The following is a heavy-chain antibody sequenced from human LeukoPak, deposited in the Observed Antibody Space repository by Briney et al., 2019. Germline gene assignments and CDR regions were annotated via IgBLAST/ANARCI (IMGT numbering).Heavy chain of an antibody. CDR3: ARDMGALDP. V-gene: IGHV1-2*02. D-gene: IGHD3-16*01. J-gene: IGHJ5*02. CDR2: INPSSGGT. CDR1: GYTFTGCY. Sequence: GASVKVSCKASGYTFTGCYMHWVRQAPGQGLEWMGWINPSSGGTNYAQKFQGRVTMTRDTSISTAYMELSRLRSDDTAVYYCARDMGALDPWGQGTLVTVSS.